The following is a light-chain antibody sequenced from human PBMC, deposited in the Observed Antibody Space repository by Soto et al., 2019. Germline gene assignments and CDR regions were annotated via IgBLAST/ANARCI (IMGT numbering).Light chain of an antibody. V-gene: IGKV1-9*01. CDR3: QQVKSYPRT. J-gene: IGKJ4*01. Sequence: DIQLTQSPSFLSASVGDRVTITCRASQGIAGSLAWYQQKPGKPPKLLIYAESTLQSGVPSRFSGSGSGTRGTLTISSLQPEDFATYYWQQVKSYPRTVGGGTKVEIK. CDR1: QGIAGS. CDR2: AES.